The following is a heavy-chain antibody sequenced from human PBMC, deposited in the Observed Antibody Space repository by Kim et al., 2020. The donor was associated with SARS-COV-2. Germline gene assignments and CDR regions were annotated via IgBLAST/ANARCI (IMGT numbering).Heavy chain of an antibody. D-gene: IGHD3-22*01. CDR3: ARRRDSSGYPPQ. J-gene: IGHJ4*02. CDR1: GFTFSSYW. CDR2: IKQDGSEK. Sequence: GGSLRLSCEASGFTFSSYWMSWVRQAPGKGLEWVANIKQDGSEKYYVDSVKGRFTISRDNAKNSLYLQMNSLRAEDTAVYYCARRRDSSGYPPQWGQGTLLTVSS. V-gene: IGHV3-7*01.